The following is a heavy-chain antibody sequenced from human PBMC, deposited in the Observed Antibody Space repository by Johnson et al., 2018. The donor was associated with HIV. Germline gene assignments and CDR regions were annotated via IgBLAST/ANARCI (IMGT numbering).Heavy chain of an antibody. CDR3: TRPLDYYDSSGYLDAFDI. Sequence: VQLVESGGGLVQPGGSLKLSCAASGFTFSGSAMHWVRQASGKGLEWVGRIRSKANSYATAYAASVKGRFTISRDDSKNTAYLQMNSLKTEDTAVYYCTRPLDYYDSSGYLDAFDIWGQGQWSPSLQ. V-gene: IGHV3-73*01. J-gene: IGHJ3*02. D-gene: IGHD3-22*01. CDR2: IRSKANSYAT. CDR1: GFTFSGSA.